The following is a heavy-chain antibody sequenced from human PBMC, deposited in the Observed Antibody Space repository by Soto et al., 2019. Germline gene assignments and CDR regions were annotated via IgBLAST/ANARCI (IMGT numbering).Heavy chain of an antibody. J-gene: IGHJ6*02. CDR1: GFTFSSYS. V-gene: IGHV3-48*02. D-gene: IGHD2-2*01. CDR2: ISSSSSTI. Sequence: GGSLRLSCAASGFTFSSYSMNWVRQAPGKGLEWVSYISSSSSTIYYADAVTGRFTIARDNAKNSLYLQMNSLRDEDTAVYYCARGSTTLFCSSTSYDSYYGMDVWGQGTTVTVSS. CDR3: ARGSTTLFCSSTSYDSYYGMDV.